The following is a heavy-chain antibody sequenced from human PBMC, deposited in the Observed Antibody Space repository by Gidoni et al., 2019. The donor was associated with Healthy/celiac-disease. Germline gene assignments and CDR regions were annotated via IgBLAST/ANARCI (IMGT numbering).Heavy chain of an antibody. D-gene: IGHD3-10*01. CDR2: ISWNSGSI. CDR3: AKARGVIAVLDY. J-gene: IGHJ4*02. CDR1: GFTFDDYA. Sequence: EVQLVESGGGLVQPGRYLRLSCAASGFTFDDYAMHWVRQAPGKGLEWVSGISWNSGSIGYADSVKGRFTISRDNAKNSLYLQMNSLRAEDTALYYCAKARGVIAVLDYWGQGTLVTVSS. V-gene: IGHV3-9*01.